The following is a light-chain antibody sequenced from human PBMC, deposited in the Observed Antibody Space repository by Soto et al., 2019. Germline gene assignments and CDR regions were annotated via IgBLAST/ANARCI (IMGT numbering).Light chain of an antibody. J-gene: IGLJ2*01. CDR3: SSYTTSTTQV. CDR1: SSDVGSYNY. V-gene: IGLV2-14*01. Sequence: QSALTQPASVSGSPGQSITISCTGTSSDVGSYNYVSWYQQHPGKAPKLMIYEVRNRPSGVSDRFSGSKSGKTASLTIFGLQAGDEADYYCSSYTTSTTQVFGGGTKLTVL. CDR2: EVR.